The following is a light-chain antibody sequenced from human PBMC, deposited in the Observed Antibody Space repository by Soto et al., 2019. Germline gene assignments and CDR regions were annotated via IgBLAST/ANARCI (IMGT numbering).Light chain of an antibody. CDR2: DAS. CDR3: QQNDNLPPLT. CDR1: RDISNY. V-gene: IGKV1-33*01. Sequence: DIQMTQSPSSLSASVGDRVTITCQASRDISNYLNWYQHKPGKVPKLLIYDASKLETGVPSRFGGSGSGTHFTFTINSLQPEDVATYYCQQNDNLPPLTFGGGTKDDIK. J-gene: IGKJ4*01.